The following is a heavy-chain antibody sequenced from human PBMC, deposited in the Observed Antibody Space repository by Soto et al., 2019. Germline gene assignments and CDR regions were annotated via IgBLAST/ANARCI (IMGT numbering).Heavy chain of an antibody. CDR2: IYYSGST. V-gene: IGHV4-59*12. CDR3: ASNLNSHPRYGGNSPYYGMDV. Sequence: SETLSLTCTVSGGSISSYYRSWIRQPPGKGLEWIGYIYYSGSTNYNPSLKSRVTISVDTSKNQFSLKLSSVTAADTAVYYCASNLNSHPRYGGNSPYYGMDVWGQGTTVTVS. J-gene: IGHJ6*02. CDR1: GGSISSYY. D-gene: IGHD4-17*01.